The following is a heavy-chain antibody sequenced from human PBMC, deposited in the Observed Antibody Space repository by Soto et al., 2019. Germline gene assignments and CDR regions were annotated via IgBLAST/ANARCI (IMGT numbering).Heavy chain of an antibody. J-gene: IGHJ6*02. Sequence: SETLSLTCTVSGGSISGSDYYWGWIRQPPGKGLDWIGSIFYSGSTYNNPSLKSRVTIFVDTSKNQFSLRLSSVTAADTAVYYCASGSLGYSYGLDYYYYGLDVWGQGTTVTVSS. CDR2: IFYSGST. CDR1: GGSISGSDYY. V-gene: IGHV4-39*01. CDR3: ASGSLGYSYGLDYYYYGLDV. D-gene: IGHD5-18*01.